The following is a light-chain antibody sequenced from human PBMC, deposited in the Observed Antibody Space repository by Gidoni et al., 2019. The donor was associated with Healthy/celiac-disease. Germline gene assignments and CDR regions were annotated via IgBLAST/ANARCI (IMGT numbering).Light chain of an antibody. J-gene: IGKJ1*01. V-gene: IGKV1-5*03. CDR1: QSIGDW. Sequence: DIQLTQSPSTLSASLGDRVTVTCRASQSIGDWLAWYQQKPGEAPKLLIYKASRLESGVPSRFSGSGSAKEFTITINSLQPDDFANYYCHHYSNLWTFGQGSKVDIK. CDR3: HHYSNLWT. CDR2: KAS.